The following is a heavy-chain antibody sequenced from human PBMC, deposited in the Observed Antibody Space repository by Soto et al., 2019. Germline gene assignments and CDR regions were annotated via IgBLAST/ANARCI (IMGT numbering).Heavy chain of an antibody. Sequence: ASETLSLTCTVSGGSISSAAYYWSWIRQHPGKGLEWIGYISHSGSTYYTPSLKSRVIISADTSKNQFSVNLTSLTAADTAVYYCAREYTYGSNFFDCWGQGALVTVSS. CDR3: AREYTYGSNFFDC. J-gene: IGHJ4*02. CDR1: GGSISSAAYY. D-gene: IGHD5-18*01. CDR2: ISHSGST. V-gene: IGHV4-31*03.